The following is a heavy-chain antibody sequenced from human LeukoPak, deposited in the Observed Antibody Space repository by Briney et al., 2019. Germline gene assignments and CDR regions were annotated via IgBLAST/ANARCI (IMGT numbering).Heavy chain of an antibody. D-gene: IGHD2-2*01. V-gene: IGHV3-23*01. CDR3: AKGGRYCSSTSCWENWFDP. Sequence: GGSLRLSCAASGFTFSSYAMSWVRQAPGKGLEWVSAISGSDGSTYYADSVKGRFTISRGNSKNTLYLQMNSLRAEDTAVYYCAKGGRYCSSTSCWENWFDPWGQGTLVTVSS. CDR2: ISGSDGST. CDR1: GFTFSSYA. J-gene: IGHJ5*02.